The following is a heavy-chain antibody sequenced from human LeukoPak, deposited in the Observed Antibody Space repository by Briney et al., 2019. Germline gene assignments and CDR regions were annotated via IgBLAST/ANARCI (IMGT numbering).Heavy chain of an antibody. Sequence: GASVKVSCKASGYTFTNYYVHWVRQAPGQGLEWMGVINPSGGSTNYAQKFRGRVTMTRDTSTSTVYMELSSLRSEDTAVYYCARDSTVTTFRGCVDPWGQGTLVTVSS. D-gene: IGHD4-17*01. CDR2: INPSGGST. J-gene: IGHJ5*02. CDR3: ARDSTVTTFRGCVDP. V-gene: IGHV1-46*01. CDR1: GYTFTNYY.